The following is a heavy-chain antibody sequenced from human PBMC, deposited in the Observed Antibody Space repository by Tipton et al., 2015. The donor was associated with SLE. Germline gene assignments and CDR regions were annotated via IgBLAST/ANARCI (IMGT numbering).Heavy chain of an antibody. D-gene: IGHD4-23*01. Sequence: LRLSCAASGFTFSSYAMSWVRQAPGKGLEWIGEINHSGSTNYNPSLKSRVTISVDTSKNQFSLKLSSVTAADTAVYYCARDYGGTDYWGQGTLVTVSS. CDR1: GFTFSSYA. CDR2: INHSGST. J-gene: IGHJ4*02. CDR3: ARDYGGTDY. V-gene: IGHV4-34*01.